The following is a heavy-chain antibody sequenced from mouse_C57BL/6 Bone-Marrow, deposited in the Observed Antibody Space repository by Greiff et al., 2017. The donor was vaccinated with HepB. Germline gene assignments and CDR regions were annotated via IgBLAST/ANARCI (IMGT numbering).Heavy chain of an antibody. V-gene: IGHV3-6*01. Sequence: VQLKESGPGLVKPSQSLSLTCSVTGYSITSGYYWNWIRQFPGNKLEWMGYISYDGSNNYNPSLKNRISITRDTSKNQFFLKLNSVTTEDTATYYCAREPIYYDYDYAMDYWGQGTSVTVSS. D-gene: IGHD2-4*01. J-gene: IGHJ4*01. CDR3: AREPIYYDYDYAMDY. CDR2: ISYDGSN. CDR1: GYSITSGYY.